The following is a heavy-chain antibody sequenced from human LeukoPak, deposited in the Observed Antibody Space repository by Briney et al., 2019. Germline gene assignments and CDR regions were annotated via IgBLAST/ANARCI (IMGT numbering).Heavy chain of an antibody. CDR3: ARSTSDIAARPIDY. V-gene: IGHV3-53*01. CDR1: GFTVSSNY. J-gene: IGHJ4*02. D-gene: IGHD6-6*01. CDR2: IYSGGTT. Sequence: GSLRLSCAVSGFTVSSNYMSWVRQAPGKGLEWVSVIYSGGTTYYADSVKGRFTISRDNSKNTLYLQKNNLRAEDTGVYYCARSTSDIAARPIDYWGQGTLVTVSS.